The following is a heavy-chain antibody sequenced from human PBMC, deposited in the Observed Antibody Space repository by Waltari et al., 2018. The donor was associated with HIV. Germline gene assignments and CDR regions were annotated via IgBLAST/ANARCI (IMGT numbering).Heavy chain of an antibody. CDR2: SNSNSGGT. CDR1: GYSFTDYY. Sequence: QVQLVQSGAEVKKPGDSVRVSCKASGYSFTDYYIPWVRRAPGQGLEWIGGSNSNSGGTDYAQKVLGRVTMTRDTSNSTAYLELSSLTSDDTAVYYCGRREKCTSTTCYSEGVDYWGQGTLVTVSS. CDR3: GRREKCTSTTCYSEGVDY. J-gene: IGHJ4*02. V-gene: IGHV1-2*02. D-gene: IGHD2-2*02.